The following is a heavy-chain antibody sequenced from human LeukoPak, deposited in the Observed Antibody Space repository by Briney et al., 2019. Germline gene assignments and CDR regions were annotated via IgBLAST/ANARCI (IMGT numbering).Heavy chain of an antibody. CDR2: INPNTGDT. CDR3: ASKGAGHCYDASCMGSFGL. V-gene: IGHV1-2*02. CDR1: GYPFIDYY. D-gene: IGHD2-15*01. J-gene: IGHJ3*01. Sequence: ASVKVSCKASGYPFIDYYLHWVRQAPGQGLEWMGCINPNTGDTNSAQNFQGRVIMTRDTSITTAYMELSRPKSDDTALYYCASKGAGHCYDASCMGSFGLWGQGTTVAVSS.